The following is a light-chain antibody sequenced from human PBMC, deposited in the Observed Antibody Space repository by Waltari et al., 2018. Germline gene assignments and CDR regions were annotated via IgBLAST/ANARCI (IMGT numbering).Light chain of an antibody. J-gene: IGKJ4*01. Sequence: EIVLTQSTATLSLSPVERATLSCRASQSVNWYLACYQQRPGQAPRLLIYDTSNRATGIPARFSGSGSETDFTLTISSLEPDDSAVYFCQQRRNWPLTFGGGTKVEIK. CDR1: QSVNWY. V-gene: IGKV3-11*01. CDR3: QQRRNWPLT. CDR2: DTS.